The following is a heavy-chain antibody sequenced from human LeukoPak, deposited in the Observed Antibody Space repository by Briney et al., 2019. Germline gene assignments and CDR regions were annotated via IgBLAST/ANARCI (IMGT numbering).Heavy chain of an antibody. CDR1: GFTFSSYE. V-gene: IGHV3-48*03. CDR2: ISSIGTTI. Sequence: GGSLRLSCAASGFTFSSYEMTWVRQAPGKGLEWLSYISSIGTTIYYADSVKGRFTISRDSAKNSLYLQMNSLRAEDTAVYYCARPEPPTYSNGYMDVWGKGTTVTVSS. J-gene: IGHJ6*03. D-gene: IGHD4-11*01. CDR3: ARPEPPTYSNGYMDV.